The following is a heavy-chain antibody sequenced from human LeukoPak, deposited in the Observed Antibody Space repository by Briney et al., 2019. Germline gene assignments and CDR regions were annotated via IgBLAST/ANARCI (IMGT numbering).Heavy chain of an antibody. CDR3: ARDPVTGAAVGWFDP. CDR2: IIPIFGTA. CDR1: GGTFSSYA. D-gene: IGHD7-27*01. Sequence: SVKVSCKASGGTFSSYAISWVRQAPGQGLEWMGRIIPIFGTANYAQKFQGRVTMTTDTSTSTAYMELRSLRSDDTAVYYCARDPVTGAAVGWFDPWGQGTLVTVSS. V-gene: IGHV1-69*05. J-gene: IGHJ5*02.